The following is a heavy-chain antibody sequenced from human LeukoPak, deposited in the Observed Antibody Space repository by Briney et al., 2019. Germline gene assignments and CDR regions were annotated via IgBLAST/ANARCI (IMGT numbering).Heavy chain of an antibody. CDR1: GFTFSSYA. CDR3: ARDRDRSIYDTPFPPDI. V-gene: IGHV3-23*01. D-gene: IGHD5-24*01. Sequence: GGSLRLSCAASGFTFSSYAMSWVRQAPGKGLEWVSAISGSGGSTYYADSVKGRFTISRDNAKNSLYLQMNSLRAEDTAVYYCARDRDRSIYDTPFPPDIWGQGTMVTVSS. CDR2: ISGSGGST. J-gene: IGHJ3*02.